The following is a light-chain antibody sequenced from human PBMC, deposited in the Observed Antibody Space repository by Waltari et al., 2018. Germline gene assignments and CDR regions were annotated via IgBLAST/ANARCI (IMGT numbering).Light chain of an antibody. V-gene: IGKV2-30*02. Sequence: DVVMTQSPLSLPVIVGQPASISCRTSQSLIHSDGKTYLTWFQQRPVQSPRRLIYKVSNRDSGVPDRFSSSGSGTDFTLKISRVEAEDVGVYYCMQGTHWPRTFGQGTKLEI. CDR2: KVS. J-gene: IGKJ2*01. CDR1: QSLIHSDGKTY. CDR3: MQGTHWPRT.